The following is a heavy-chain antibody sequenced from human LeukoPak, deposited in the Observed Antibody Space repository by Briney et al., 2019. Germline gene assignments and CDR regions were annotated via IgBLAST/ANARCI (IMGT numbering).Heavy chain of an antibody. J-gene: IGHJ4*02. D-gene: IGHD5-12*01. Sequence: PSETLSLTCTVSGGSISSGGYYWSWIRQHPGKGLEWIGYIYYSGSTYYNPSLKSRVTISVDTSKNQFSLKLSSVTAADTAVYYCARSTIVATMPGYYFDYWGQGTLVTVSS. V-gene: IGHV4-31*03. CDR3: ARSTIVATMPGYYFDY. CDR2: IYYSGST. CDR1: GGSISSGGYY.